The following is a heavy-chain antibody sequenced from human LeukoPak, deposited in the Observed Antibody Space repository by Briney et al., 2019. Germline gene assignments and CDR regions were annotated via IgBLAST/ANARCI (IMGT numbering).Heavy chain of an antibody. V-gene: IGHV3-53*01. CDR2: IYSGGST. CDR1: GFTVSSNY. Sequence: GGSLRLSCAASGFTVSSNYMSWVRQAPGKGLEWVSVIYSGGSTYYADSVKGRFTISRDNSKNTLYLQMNSLRAEDTAVYYCARDRNEYAFDIWGQGTMVTASS. J-gene: IGHJ3*02. CDR3: ARDRNEYAFDI.